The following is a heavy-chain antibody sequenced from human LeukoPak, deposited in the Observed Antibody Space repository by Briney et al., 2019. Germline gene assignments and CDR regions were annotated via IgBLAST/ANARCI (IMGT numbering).Heavy chain of an antibody. J-gene: IGHJ4*02. V-gene: IGHV3-33*01. Sequence: GGSLRLSCAASGFTFSSYGMHWVRQAPGKGLEWVAVIWYDGSNKYYADSVKGRFTISRDNAKNSLYLQMSSLRAEDTAIYYCARGQYYYGSGSYETNDSWGQGTLVTVSS. CDR2: IWYDGSNK. D-gene: IGHD3-10*01. CDR1: GFTFSSYG. CDR3: ARGQYYYGSGSYETNDS.